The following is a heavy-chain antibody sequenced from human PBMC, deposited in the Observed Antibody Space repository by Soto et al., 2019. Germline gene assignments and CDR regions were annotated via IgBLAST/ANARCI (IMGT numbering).Heavy chain of an antibody. CDR1: GGTA. J-gene: IGHJ6*02. Sequence: QVQLVQSGAEVKKPGSSVKVSCKASGGTAISWVRQAPGQGLEWMGGIIPIFSTADYAQKFQGRVTMTADESTSTAYMELSSLRSEDTAVYYCAGHSDSGSYYYGMDVWGQGTTVTVSS. CDR2: IIPIFSTA. V-gene: IGHV1-69*12. D-gene: IGHD1-26*01. CDR3: AGHSDSGSYYYGMDV.